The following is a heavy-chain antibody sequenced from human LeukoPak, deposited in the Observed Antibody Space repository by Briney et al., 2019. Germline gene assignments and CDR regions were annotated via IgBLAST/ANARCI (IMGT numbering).Heavy chain of an antibody. J-gene: IGHJ4*02. D-gene: IGHD3-3*01. CDR3: ARMYYDFWSGYQKGFDY. CDR1: GGSISSYY. V-gene: IGHV4-59*01. Sequence: SETLSLTCTVSGGSISSYYWSWIRQPPGKGLEWIGYIYYSGSTNYNPSLKSRVTISVDTSKNQFSLKLSSVTAADTAVYYCARMYYDFWSGYQKGFDYWGQGTLVTVSS. CDR2: IYYSGST.